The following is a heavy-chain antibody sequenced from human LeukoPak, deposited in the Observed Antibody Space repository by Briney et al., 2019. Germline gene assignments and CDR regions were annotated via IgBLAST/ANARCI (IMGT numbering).Heavy chain of an antibody. CDR3: ARDPVVIVPAARTYYMDV. D-gene: IGHD2-2*01. J-gene: IGHJ6*03. Sequence: SSETLSLTCTVSGGSISSSSYYWGWIRQPPGKGLEWIGSIYYSGSTYYNPSLKSRVTISVDTSKNQFSLKLSSVTAADTAVYYCARDPVVIVPAARTYYMDVWGKGTTVTVSS. V-gene: IGHV4-39*07. CDR2: IYYSGST. CDR1: GGSISSSSYY.